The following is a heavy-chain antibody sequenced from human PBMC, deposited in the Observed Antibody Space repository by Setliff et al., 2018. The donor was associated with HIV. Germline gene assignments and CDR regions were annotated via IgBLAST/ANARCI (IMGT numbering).Heavy chain of an antibody. J-gene: IGHJ6*03. CDR1: GGSFSDYY. V-gene: IGHV4-34*01. CDR2: INYSGST. D-gene: IGHD3-10*01. CDR3: ARARGLLPYYYLDV. Sequence: SETLSLTCVVYGGSFSDYYWTWIRQPPEKGLEWIGKINYSGSTDYNSSLRSRVTISVDTSKNQISLKLSSVTAADTAVYYCARARGLLPYYYLDVWGKRTTVTVSS.